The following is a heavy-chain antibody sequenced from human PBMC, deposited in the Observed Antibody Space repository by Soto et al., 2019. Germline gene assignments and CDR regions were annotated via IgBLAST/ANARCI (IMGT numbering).Heavy chain of an antibody. CDR1: GGTFNTYP. CDR2: IIPILDIA. D-gene: IGHD2-2*01. CDR3: ARGQLGVVVAPAALPSPLDD. J-gene: IGHJ4*02. V-gene: IGHV1-69*02. Sequence: QVQLVQSGAEVKKPGSSVKVSCKTSGGTFNTYPISWVRQAPGQGLEWMGTIIPILDIANYAQKFQGRVTITADKATSTAYMELSSPESEDSAVYYCARGQLGVVVAPAALPSPLDDWGQGTLVTVSS.